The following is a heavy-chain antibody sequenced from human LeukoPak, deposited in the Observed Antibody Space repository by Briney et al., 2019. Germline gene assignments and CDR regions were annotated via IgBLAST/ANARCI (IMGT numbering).Heavy chain of an antibody. CDR1: GFTVSSNY. CDR3: ARGSRAAAETHFDY. CDR2: IYSGDRT. J-gene: IGHJ4*02. Sequence: GGSLRLSCAASGFTVSSNYMSWVRQAPGKGLGWVSVIYSGDRTYYADSVKGRFTISRDNSKNRLYLQMNSQRAEDRAVYYCARGSRAAAETHFDYWGEGTLVTVSS. V-gene: IGHV3-53*01. D-gene: IGHD6-13*01.